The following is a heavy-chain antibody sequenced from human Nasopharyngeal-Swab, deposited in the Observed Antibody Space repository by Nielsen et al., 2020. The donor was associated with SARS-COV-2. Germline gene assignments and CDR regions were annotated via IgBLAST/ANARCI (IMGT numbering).Heavy chain of an antibody. CDR1: GYTFTGYY. Sequence: ASVKVSCKASGYTFTGYYMHWVRQAPGQGLEWMGRINPNSGGTNYAQKFQGRVTMTRDTSISTAYMELSRLRSDDTAVYYCARVLYSSGGWFDPWGQGTLVIVSS. V-gene: IGHV1-2*06. CDR2: INPNSGGT. CDR3: ARVLYSSGGWFDP. J-gene: IGHJ5*02. D-gene: IGHD6-19*01.